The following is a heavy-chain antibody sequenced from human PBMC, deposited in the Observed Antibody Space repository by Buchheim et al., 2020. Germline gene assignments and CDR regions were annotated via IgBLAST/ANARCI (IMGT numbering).Heavy chain of an antibody. CDR3: ARGARVYCSGGSCYPSY. D-gene: IGHD2-15*01. V-gene: IGHV3-30-3*01. CDR1: GFTFSSYA. J-gene: IGHJ4*02. CDR2: ISYDGSNK. Sequence: QVQLVESGGGVVQPGRSLRLSCAASGFTFSSYAMHWVRQAPGKGLEWVAVISYDGSNKYYADSVKGRFTISRDNSKNTLYLQMSSLRAEDTAVYYCARGARVYCSGGSCYPSYWGQGTL.